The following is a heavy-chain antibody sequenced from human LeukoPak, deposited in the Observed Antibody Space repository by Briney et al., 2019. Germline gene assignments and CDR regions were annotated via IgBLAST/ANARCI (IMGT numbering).Heavy chain of an antibody. V-gene: IGHV3-53*04. J-gene: IGHJ4*02. CDR3: ARAQKGDYYDSSGYNALDY. D-gene: IGHD3-22*01. CDR2: IYSGGST. Sequence: GGSLRLSCAASGFTFSSNYMSWVRQAPGKGLEWVSVIYSGGSTYYADSVKGRFTISRHNSKNTLYLQMNSLRAEDTAVYYCARAQKGDYYDSSGYNALDYWGQGTLVTVSS. CDR1: GFTFSSNY.